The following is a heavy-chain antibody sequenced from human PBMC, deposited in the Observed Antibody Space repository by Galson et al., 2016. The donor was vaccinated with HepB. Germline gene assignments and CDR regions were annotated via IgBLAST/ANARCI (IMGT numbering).Heavy chain of an antibody. CDR1: GGSFSGFH. CDR2: INHSGNT. D-gene: IGHD2-2*02. Sequence: LTCAVYGGSFSGFHWTWIRQAPGRGLEWLGEINHSGNTNYDPSLTSRVTISVETSNNRFSLSLSSVTAADSGIYYCARGAVGFCSSSTCYNYYYGLDVWGQGTTVSVSS. J-gene: IGHJ6*02. CDR3: ARGAVGFCSSSTCYNYYYGLDV. V-gene: IGHV4-34*01.